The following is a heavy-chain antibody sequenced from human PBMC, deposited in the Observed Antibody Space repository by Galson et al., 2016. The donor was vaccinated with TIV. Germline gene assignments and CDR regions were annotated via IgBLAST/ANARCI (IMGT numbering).Heavy chain of an antibody. CDR2: IYASDTT. CDR1: GFSVSFNH. Sequence: SLRLSCAASGFSVSFNHMSWVRQAPGKGLEWASLIYASDTTYYIDSVKGRFTISRDNSKNTLYLQMNSRRVDDTAVYYCAKAGKGDAYPNYFDHWGQGAPVTVTS. V-gene: IGHV3-53*01. J-gene: IGHJ4*02. CDR3: AKAGKGDAYPNYFDH. D-gene: IGHD5-24*01.